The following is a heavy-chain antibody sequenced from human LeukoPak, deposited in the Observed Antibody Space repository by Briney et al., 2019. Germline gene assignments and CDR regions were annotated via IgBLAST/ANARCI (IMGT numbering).Heavy chain of an antibody. CDR3: ARRGTFWSGYNDYWYLDL. Sequence: SETLSLTCTVSGGSISSYHWSWLRQPPGKGLEWIGYIYYSGSTNYNPSLKSRVTISVDTSKNQFSLKLSSVTAADTAVYYCARRGTFWSGYNDYWYLDLWGRGTLVTVSS. CDR2: IYYSGST. CDR1: GGSISSYH. J-gene: IGHJ2*01. V-gene: IGHV4-59*01. D-gene: IGHD3-3*01.